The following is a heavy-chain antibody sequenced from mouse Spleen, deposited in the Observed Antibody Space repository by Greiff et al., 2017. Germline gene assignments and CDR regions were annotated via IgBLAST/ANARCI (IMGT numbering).Heavy chain of an antibody. CDR2: IRSKSSNYAT. Sequence: EVKVVESGGGLVQPKGSLKLSCAASGFTFNTSAMHWVRQAPGKGLEWVARIRSKSSNYATYYADSVKDRFTISRDDSQSMLYLQMNNLKTEDTAMYYCAQSAIYYDYDWFAYWGQGTLVTVSA. D-gene: IGHD2-4*01. CDR1: GFTFNTSA. J-gene: IGHJ3*01. CDR3: AQSAIYYDYDWFAY. V-gene: IGHV10-3*01.